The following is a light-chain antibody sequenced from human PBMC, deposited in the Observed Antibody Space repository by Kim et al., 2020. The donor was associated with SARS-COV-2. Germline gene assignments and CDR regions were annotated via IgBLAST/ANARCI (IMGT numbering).Light chain of an antibody. CDR2: DIT. V-gene: IGLV2-14*03. Sequence: QSITISCTGSSSDIGGFNYVSWYQQHPGKAPKLMIYDITKRPSGVSYRFSGSKSGNTASLTISGLQAEDEADYFCSSFTSSSTPYVFGTGTKVTVL. J-gene: IGLJ1*01. CDR3: SSFTSSSTPYV. CDR1: SSDIGGFNY.